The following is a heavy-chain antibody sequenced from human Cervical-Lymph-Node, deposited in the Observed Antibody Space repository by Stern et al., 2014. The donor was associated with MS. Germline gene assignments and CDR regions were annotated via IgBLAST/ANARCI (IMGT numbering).Heavy chain of an antibody. CDR3: ALSSETSDRWYSLGYDL. Sequence: VQLGQSGAEVTKPGSSVKVSCKASGGTFSKFPSSWVRQAQGQGLEWMGGIFPVFGTPTYAQEFRGRVTIPADVSTSTVYMELSSLRSDDTAVYYCALSSETSDRWYSLGYDLWGQGTLVTVSS. J-gene: IGHJ5*02. D-gene: IGHD6-13*01. V-gene: IGHV1-69*01. CDR1: GGTFSKFP. CDR2: IFPVFGTP.